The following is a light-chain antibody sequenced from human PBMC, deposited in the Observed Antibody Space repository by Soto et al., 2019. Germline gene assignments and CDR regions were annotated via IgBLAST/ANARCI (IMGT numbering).Light chain of an antibody. J-gene: IGKJ1*01. V-gene: IGKV3-15*01. CDR3: QQYNNWLAT. CDR2: GAS. Sequence: EIVMTQSPATLSVSPGERATLSCRASQSVSSNLAWYQQKPGQAPRLLIYGASTRATGIPARFSGSGSGTELTLTISGLQSEDFAVYYCQQYNNWLATFGQGTKVEIK. CDR1: QSVSSN.